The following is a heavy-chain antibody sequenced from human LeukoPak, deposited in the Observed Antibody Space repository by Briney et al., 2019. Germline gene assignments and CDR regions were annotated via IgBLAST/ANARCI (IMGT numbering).Heavy chain of an antibody. CDR2: INPSGGST. CDR3: ASPKEGGIAAAGTFVWNV. D-gene: IGHD6-13*01. Sequence: ASVKASCKASGYTFTSYYMHWVRQAPGQGLEWMGIINPSGGSTSYAQKFQGRVTITADESTSTAYMELSSLRSEDTAVYYCASPKEGGIAAAGTFVWNVWGQGTTVTVSS. J-gene: IGHJ6*02. V-gene: IGHV1-46*01. CDR1: GYTFTSYY.